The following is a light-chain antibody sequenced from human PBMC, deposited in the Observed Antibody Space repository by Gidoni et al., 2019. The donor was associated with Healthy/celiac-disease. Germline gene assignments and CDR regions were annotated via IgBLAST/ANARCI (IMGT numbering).Light chain of an antibody. J-gene: IGKJ4*01. V-gene: IGKV4-1*01. CDR2: WAS. Sequence: DIVMTQSPDSLAVSLGERATTNCKSSQSVLYSSNNKNYLAWYQQKPGQPPKLLIYWASTRKSGVPDRFSGSGSGTDFTLTISSLQAEDVAVYYCQQYYSTPPTFGGGTKVEIK. CDR1: QSVLYSSNNKNY. CDR3: QQYYSTPPT.